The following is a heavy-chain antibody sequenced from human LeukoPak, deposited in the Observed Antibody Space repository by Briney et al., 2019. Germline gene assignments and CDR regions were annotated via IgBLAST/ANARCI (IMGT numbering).Heavy chain of an antibody. D-gene: IGHD1-1*01. CDR2: IDSSSLFV. J-gene: IGHJ3*02. V-gene: IGHV3-21*01. Sequence: GGSLRLSCAACGFTISSYSMNWVRQAPGKGLEWVSSIDSSSLFVYWAGSLKGRCTISRDNAKNSLYLQMNSLRAEDTAVYYCAREVELGTTAFDIWGQGTMVTVSS. CDR1: GFTISSYS. CDR3: AREVELGTTAFDI.